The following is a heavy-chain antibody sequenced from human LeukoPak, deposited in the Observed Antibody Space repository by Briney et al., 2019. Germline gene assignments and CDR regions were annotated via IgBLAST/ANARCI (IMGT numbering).Heavy chain of an antibody. V-gene: IGHV3-48*01. CDR3: VRGVPKTSYYYYYMDV. Sequence: GGSLRLSCAASGFSFSSYSMNWVRQAPGKGLEWVSYISSSGSTIYYADSVKGRFTISRDNAKNSLYLQMNSLRAEDTAVYYCVRGVPKTSYYYYYMDVWGKGTTVTVSS. CDR2: ISSSGSTI. D-gene: IGHD4-11*01. CDR1: GFSFSSYS. J-gene: IGHJ6*03.